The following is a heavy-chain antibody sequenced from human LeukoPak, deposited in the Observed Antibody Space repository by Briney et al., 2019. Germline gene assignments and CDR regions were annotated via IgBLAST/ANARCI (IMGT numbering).Heavy chain of an antibody. CDR1: GGSSSGYY. CDR3: ASGGGEAPSS. Sequence: SETLSLTCAVYGGSSSGYYWSWIRQFAGKGLEWIGEIDPSGNTNYSPSLKSRVIISVDTSNNQFSLKLSFVTAADTAIYFCASGGGEAPSSWGQGTLVTVSS. CDR2: IDPSGNT. V-gene: IGHV4-34*01. J-gene: IGHJ4*02. D-gene: IGHD2-21*01.